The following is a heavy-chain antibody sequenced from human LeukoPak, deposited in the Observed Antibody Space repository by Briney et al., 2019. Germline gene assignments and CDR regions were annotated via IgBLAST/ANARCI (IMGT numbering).Heavy chain of an antibody. CDR3: AREGSTSFDY. V-gene: IGHV3-21*01. CDR1: PFTFSSNS. CDR2: ISSSSSYI. Sequence: GRRLRLSSAPSPFTFSSNSMNCVPHAPGKGLESLSSISSSSSYIYYEDSVKGRFTISRDNAKNSLYLQMNRLRAEDTAVYYCAREGSTSFDYWGQGTLVTVSS. J-gene: IGHJ4*02. D-gene: IGHD2-2*01.